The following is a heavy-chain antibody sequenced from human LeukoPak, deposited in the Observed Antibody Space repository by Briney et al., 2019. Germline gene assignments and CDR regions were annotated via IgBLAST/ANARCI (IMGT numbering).Heavy chain of an antibody. CDR2: INPSGGST. D-gene: IGHD6-19*01. V-gene: IGHV1-46*01. J-gene: IGHJ4*02. Sequence: APVKVSCKASGYTFTSYYMHWVRQAPGQGREWMGIINPSGGSTSYAQKFQGRVTMTRDTSTSTVYMELSSLRSEDTAVYYCARERGSIAVARPHLFSWGQGTLVTVSS. CDR3: ARERGSIAVARPHLFS. CDR1: GYTFTSYY.